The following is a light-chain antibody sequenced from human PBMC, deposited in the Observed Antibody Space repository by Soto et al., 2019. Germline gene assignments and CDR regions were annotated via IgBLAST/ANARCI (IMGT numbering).Light chain of an antibody. CDR2: GAS. Sequence: DVQMTQSPASLSASVGDRVTITCRASQDIDIFLNWYHQKPGRAPNLLVYGASTLQEGVPSRFTGSGSGTDFSLIISGLQPEDFGTYYCQQSYSAPPLTFGAGTKVDIK. CDR3: QQSYSAPPLT. J-gene: IGKJ4*01. V-gene: IGKV1-39*01. CDR1: QDIDIF.